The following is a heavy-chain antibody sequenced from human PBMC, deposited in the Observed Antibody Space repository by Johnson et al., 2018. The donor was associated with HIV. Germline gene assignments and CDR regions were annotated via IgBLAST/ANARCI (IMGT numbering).Heavy chain of an antibody. CDR2: IDWNGGSS. J-gene: IGHJ3*02. CDR3: ARGAYSSSWHASDASDI. Sequence: VQLVESGGGLVQPGGSLRLSCAASGFTFDDYGMTWVRQAPGKGLEWVSGIDWNGGSSGYADSVKGRFSISRDNGKNSLYRQMNSLRAEDTALYYCARGAYSSSWHASDASDIWGQGTMVTVSS. CDR1: GFTFDDYG. D-gene: IGHD6-13*01. V-gene: IGHV3-20*04.